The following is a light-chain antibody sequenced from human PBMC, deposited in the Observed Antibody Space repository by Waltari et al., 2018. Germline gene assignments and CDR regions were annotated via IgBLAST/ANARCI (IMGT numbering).Light chain of an antibody. V-gene: IGLV2-8*01. Sequence: QSALTQPPSASGSPGQPVTISCTAPRRNVGSYNYVSWYQQHPGKAPKLSIYEVNKRPSGVPDRFSGSKSDNTASLTVSGLQAEDEADYYCSSYGSSEVFGGGTKVTVL. CDR3: SSYGSSEV. J-gene: IGLJ2*01. CDR1: RRNVGSYNY. CDR2: EVN.